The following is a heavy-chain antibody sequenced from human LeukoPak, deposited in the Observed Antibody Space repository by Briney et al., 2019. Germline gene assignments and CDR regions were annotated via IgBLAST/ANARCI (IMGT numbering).Heavy chain of an antibody. Sequence: QPGGSLRLSCAASGFTFSSYEMNRVRQAPGKGLEWLSYIDTDDSTTYYADSVKGRFTISRDNAKNSLYLQMNSLRAEDTAVYYCARDGGWGYYFDFWGQGTLVTVSS. CDR1: GFTFSSYE. D-gene: IGHD6-19*01. V-gene: IGHV3-48*03. J-gene: IGHJ4*02. CDR3: ARDGGWGYYFDF. CDR2: IDTDDSTT.